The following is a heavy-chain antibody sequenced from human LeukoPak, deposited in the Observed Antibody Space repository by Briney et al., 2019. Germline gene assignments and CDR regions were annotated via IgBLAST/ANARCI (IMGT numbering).Heavy chain of an antibody. CDR3: ATDGAGFDT. Sequence: GGSLRLSCAASGFTFSDYYMSWIRQAPGKGLEWLSYINIDGTNTHYADSVKGRFTISRDNAKKSLYLEMTNLRAEDTAVYYCATDGAGFDTWGQGVLVTVSS. V-gene: IGHV3-11*01. CDR1: GFTFSDYY. CDR2: INIDGTNT. J-gene: IGHJ5*02.